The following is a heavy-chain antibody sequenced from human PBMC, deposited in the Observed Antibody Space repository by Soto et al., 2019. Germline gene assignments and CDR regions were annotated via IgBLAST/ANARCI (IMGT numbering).Heavy chain of an antibody. Sequence: GGSLRLSCAASGFTFSSYSMNWVRQAPGKGLEWVSSISSSSSYIYYADSVKGRFTISRDNAKNSLYLQMNSLRAEDTAVYYCARVGIAVVAAANFDYWGQGTLVTVSS. CDR1: GFTFSSYS. CDR2: ISSSSSYI. CDR3: ARVGIAVVAAANFDY. D-gene: IGHD2-2*01. V-gene: IGHV3-21*01. J-gene: IGHJ4*02.